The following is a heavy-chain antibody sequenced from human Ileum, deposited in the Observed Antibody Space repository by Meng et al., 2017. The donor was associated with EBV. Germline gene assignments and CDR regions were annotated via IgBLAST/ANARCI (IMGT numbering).Heavy chain of an antibody. CDR2: IYYSGNA. V-gene: IGHV4-59*01. Sequence: PVLVKPSETLSLTCTVYCGSLSGYYWSWIRQPPGKGLECIGYIYYSGNANYNPSLKSRLRLSVDTSKNQFSLNLDSVTAADTAVYYCARTRGSAGAGADPWGQGTLVTVSS. CDR1: CGSLSGYY. D-gene: IGHD6-19*01. CDR3: ARTRGSAGAGADP. J-gene: IGHJ5*02.